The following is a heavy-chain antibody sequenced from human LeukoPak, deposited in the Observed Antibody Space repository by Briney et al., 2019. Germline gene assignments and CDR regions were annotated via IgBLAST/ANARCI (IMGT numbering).Heavy chain of an antibody. CDR2: IYYSGST. D-gene: IGHD3-3*01. V-gene: IGHV4-59*01. CDR3: ARGYYDFWSGYSYYYGMDV. Sequence: SETLSLTCTVSGGSISSYYWSWIRQPPGKGLEWIGYIYYSGSTNYNPSLKSRVTISVGTSKNQFSLKLSSVTAADTAVYYCARGYYDFWSGYSYYYGMDVWGQGTTVTGSS. J-gene: IGHJ6*02. CDR1: GGSISSYY.